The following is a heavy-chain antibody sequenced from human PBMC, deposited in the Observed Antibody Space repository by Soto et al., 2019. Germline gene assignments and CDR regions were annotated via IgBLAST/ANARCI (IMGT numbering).Heavy chain of an antibody. V-gene: IGHV5-51*01. Sequence: LGESLKISCKGSGYSFTSYWIGWVRQMPGKGLECMGIIYPGDSDTRYSPSFQGQVTISADKSISTAYLQWSSLKASDTAMYYCAGPRYPGRGYYGMDVWGQGTTVTVSS. J-gene: IGHJ6*02. CDR2: IYPGDSDT. CDR1: GYSFTSYW. D-gene: IGHD2-15*01. CDR3: AGPRYPGRGYYGMDV.